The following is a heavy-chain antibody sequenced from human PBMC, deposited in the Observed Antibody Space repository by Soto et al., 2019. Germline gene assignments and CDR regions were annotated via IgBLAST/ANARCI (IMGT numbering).Heavy chain of an antibody. J-gene: IGHJ5*02. CDR2: ISYDGSNK. V-gene: IGHV3-30*18. CDR3: AKDRERWLPGWSDP. D-gene: IGHD5-12*01. Sequence: QVQLVESGGGVVQPGRSLRLSCAASGFTFSSYGMHWVRQAPGKGLEWVAVISYDGSNKYYADSVKGRFTISRDNSKNTLYLQMNILRAEDTAVYYCAKDRERWLPGWSDPWGQGTLVTVSS. CDR1: GFTFSSYG.